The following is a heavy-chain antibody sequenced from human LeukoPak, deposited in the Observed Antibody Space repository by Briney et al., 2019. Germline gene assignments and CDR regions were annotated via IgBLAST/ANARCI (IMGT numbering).Heavy chain of an antibody. J-gene: IGHJ6*03. D-gene: IGHD6-13*01. Sequence: PSQTLSLTCTVSGGSISSGSYCWSWIRQPAGKGLEWIGHIHARGSTNYNPSLKSRVTISVDTSKNQFSLKLSSVTAADTAVYYCARDPGYSSSWYDLDYYYYMDVWGKGTTVTVSS. V-gene: IGHV4-61*09. CDR1: GGSISSGSYC. CDR3: ARDPGYSSSWYDLDYYYYMDV. CDR2: IHARGST.